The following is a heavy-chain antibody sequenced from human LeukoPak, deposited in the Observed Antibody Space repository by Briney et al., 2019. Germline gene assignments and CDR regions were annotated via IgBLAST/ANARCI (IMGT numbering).Heavy chain of an antibody. CDR1: GGSINSSSYY. J-gene: IGHJ5*02. CDR3: ARWNSSSWLQYNWFDP. V-gene: IGHV4-61*05. Sequence: SETLSLTCTVSGGSINSSSYYWGWIRQPPGKGLEWIGYIYYSGSTNYNPSLKSRVTISVDTSKNQFSLKLSSVTAADTAVYYCARWNSSSWLQYNWFDPWGQGTLVTVSS. D-gene: IGHD6-13*01. CDR2: IYYSGST.